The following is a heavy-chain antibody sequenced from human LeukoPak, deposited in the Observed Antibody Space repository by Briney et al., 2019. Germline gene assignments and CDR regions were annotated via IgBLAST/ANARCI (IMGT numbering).Heavy chain of an antibody. J-gene: IGHJ4*02. CDR1: GGSISSSSYY. CDR2: IYFSGST. D-gene: IGHD6-13*01. V-gene: IGHV4-39*01. CDR3: ARIAAAGTI. Sequence: SETLSLTCTVSGGSISSSSYYWGWIRQPPGKGLEWIGSIYFSGSTSYNPSLKSRLTISVDTSKNQFSLRLRSVTAADTAVYYCARIAAAGTIWGQGTLVTVSS.